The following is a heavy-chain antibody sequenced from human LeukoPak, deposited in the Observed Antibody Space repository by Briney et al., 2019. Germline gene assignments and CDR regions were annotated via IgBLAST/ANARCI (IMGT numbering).Heavy chain of an antibody. J-gene: IGHJ6*03. V-gene: IGHV1-69*06. CDR2: IIPIFGTA. CDR1: GGTFSSYA. Sequence: GASVKVSCKASGGTFSSYAISWVRQAPGQGLEWMGGIIPIFGTANYAQKFQGRVTITADKSTSTAYMELSSLRSEDTAVYYCARAHVVPAAMGDYYYYYMDVWGKGTTVTVSS. D-gene: IGHD2-2*01. CDR3: ARAHVVPAAMGDYYYYYMDV.